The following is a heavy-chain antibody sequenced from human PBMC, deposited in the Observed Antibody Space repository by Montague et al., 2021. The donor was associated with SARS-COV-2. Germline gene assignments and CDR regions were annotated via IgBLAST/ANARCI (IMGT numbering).Heavy chain of an antibody. CDR2: IYTTGST. V-gene: IGHV4-61*02. Sequence: TLSLTCAVSGGSITSSNWWSWIRQPAGKGPEWIGRIYTTGSTNYNPSLKSRLTISLDTSKNQFSLKLSSVTAADTAVYYCARDDFRWDFDCWGQGTLVTVSS. J-gene: IGHJ4*02. CDR1: GGSITSSNW. CDR3: ARDDFRWDFDC. D-gene: IGHD2/OR15-2a*01.